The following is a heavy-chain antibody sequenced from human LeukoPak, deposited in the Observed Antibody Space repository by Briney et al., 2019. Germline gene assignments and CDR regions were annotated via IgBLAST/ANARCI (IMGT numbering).Heavy chain of an antibody. D-gene: IGHD3-3*02. CDR2: IYSGATT. CDR3: ARVGDHFHWNLDL. Sequence: PGGSLRLSCAASGFTLSTYYMNWVRQAPGKGLEWVSIIYSGATTYYADSVKGRFTISRDTSKNTVSLQMNSLRADDTPVYFCARVGDHFHWNLDLWGRGTLVTVSS. J-gene: IGHJ2*01. V-gene: IGHV3-53*01. CDR1: GFTLSTYY.